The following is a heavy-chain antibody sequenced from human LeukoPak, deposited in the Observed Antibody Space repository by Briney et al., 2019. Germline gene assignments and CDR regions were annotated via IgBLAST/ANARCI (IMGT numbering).Heavy chain of an antibody. V-gene: IGHV3-9*01. CDR2: ISWKSDDI. CDR1: GFRFEDYA. CDR3: AKDMAAALYYYVMDV. D-gene: IGHD6-19*01. Sequence: GGSLRLSCAASGFRFEDYAMHWVRQAPGKGLEWVSGISWKSDDIGYTDSVKGRFTVSRDNAKNSLYLQMNSLRPEDTALYYCAKDMAAALYYYVMDVWGQGTTVTVSS. J-gene: IGHJ6*02.